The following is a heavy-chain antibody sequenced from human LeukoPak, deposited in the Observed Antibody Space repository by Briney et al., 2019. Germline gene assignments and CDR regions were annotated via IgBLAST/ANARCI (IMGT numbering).Heavy chain of an antibody. CDR2: IYHGGSS. J-gene: IGHJ4*02. CDR1: DYSISSNYY. Sequence: SETLSLTCPVSDYSISSNYYWGWIRQPPGKGLEWIGIIYHGGSSFYNPSLKSRVTISLDTSKNQFSLKLTSVTAADTAVYFCARGAYGDSGGYFDYWGQGALVTVSS. D-gene: IGHD4-17*01. V-gene: IGHV4-38-2*02. CDR3: ARGAYGDSGGYFDY.